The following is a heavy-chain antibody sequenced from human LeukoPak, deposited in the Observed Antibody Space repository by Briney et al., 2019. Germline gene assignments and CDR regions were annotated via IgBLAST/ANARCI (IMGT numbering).Heavy chain of an antibody. CDR3: AIIAPNYYDCTFDY. V-gene: IGHV1-18*01. CDR2: ISAYNGNT. J-gene: IGHJ4*02. D-gene: IGHD3-22*01. Sequence: ASVKVSCKASGYTFTSYGISWVRQAPGQGLEWMGWISAYNGNTNYAQKLQGRVTMTTDTSTSTAYMELRSLRSDDTAVYYCAIIAPNYYDCTFDYWGQGTLVTVSS. CDR1: GYTFTSYG.